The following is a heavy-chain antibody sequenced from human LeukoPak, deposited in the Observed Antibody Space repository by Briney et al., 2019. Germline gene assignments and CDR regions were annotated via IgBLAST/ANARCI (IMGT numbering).Heavy chain of an antibody. J-gene: IGHJ4*02. CDR1: GFTFRSFG. CDR3: AKTYYYDSSGYYPDY. Sequence: GGSLRLSCAASGFTFRSFGMHWVRQAPGKGLEWVAFIRYDGSDKYYADSVKARFTISRDNSKNTLYLQMNSLRAEDTAVYYCAKTYYYDSSGYYPDYWGQGTLVTVSS. D-gene: IGHD3-22*01. V-gene: IGHV3-30*02. CDR2: IRYDGSDK.